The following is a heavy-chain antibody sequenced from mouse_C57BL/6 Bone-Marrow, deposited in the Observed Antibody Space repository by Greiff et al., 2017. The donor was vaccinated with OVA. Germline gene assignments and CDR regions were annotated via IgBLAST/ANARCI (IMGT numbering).Heavy chain of an antibody. CDR3: ARTPCTTVAPYARDY. V-gene: IGHV1-18*01. J-gene: IGHJ4*01. CDR2: INPNNGGT. Sequence: VQLKESGPELVKPGASVKIPCKASGYTFTDYNMDWVKQSHGKSLEWIGDINPNNGGTIYNQTFKGKATLTVDKSSSTAYMELRSLTSEDTAVYYCARTPCTTVAPYARDYWGQGTSGTVSS. D-gene: IGHD1-1*01. CDR1: GYTFTDYN.